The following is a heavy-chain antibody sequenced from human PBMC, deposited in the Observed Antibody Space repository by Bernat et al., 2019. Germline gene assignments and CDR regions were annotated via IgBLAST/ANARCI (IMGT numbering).Heavy chain of an antibody. Sequence: QLQLVESGGGVVQPGRSLRLSCAASGFTFSSYGMHWVRQAPGKGLEWVAVIWYDGSNKYYADSVKGRFTISRDNSKNTLYLQMNSLRAEDTAVYYCARVHSPYCSGGSCYAQAFDYWGQGTLVTVSP. D-gene: IGHD2-15*01. CDR1: GFTFSSYG. CDR2: IWYDGSNK. V-gene: IGHV3-33*01. CDR3: ARVHSPYCSGGSCYAQAFDY. J-gene: IGHJ4*02.